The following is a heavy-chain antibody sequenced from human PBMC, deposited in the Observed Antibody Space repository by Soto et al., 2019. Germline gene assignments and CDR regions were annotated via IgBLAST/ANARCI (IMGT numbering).Heavy chain of an antibody. CDR3: ARRDGGDCYFGGPCPDY. CDR1: GYTFTSYD. D-gene: IGHD2-21*02. Sequence: ASVKVSCKASGYTFTSYDINWVRQATGQGLEWMGWMNPNSGNTGYAQKFQGRVTMTRNTSISTAYMELSSLRSEDTAVYYCARRDGGDCYFGGPCPDYWGQGTLVTVSS. V-gene: IGHV1-8*01. CDR2: MNPNSGNT. J-gene: IGHJ4*02.